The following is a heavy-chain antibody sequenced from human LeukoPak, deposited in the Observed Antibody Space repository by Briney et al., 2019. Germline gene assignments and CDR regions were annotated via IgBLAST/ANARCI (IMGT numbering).Heavy chain of an antibody. CDR1: GYTFTSYY. CDR2: INPSGGST. J-gene: IGHJ4*02. Sequence: ASVKVSCKASGYTFTSYYMHWVRLAPGQGLEWMGIINPSGGSTSYAQKLQGRVTMTTDTSTSTAYMELRSLRSDDTAVYYCATSVIAAAGTDWGQGTLVTVSS. CDR3: ATSVIAAAGTD. D-gene: IGHD6-13*01. V-gene: IGHV1-46*01.